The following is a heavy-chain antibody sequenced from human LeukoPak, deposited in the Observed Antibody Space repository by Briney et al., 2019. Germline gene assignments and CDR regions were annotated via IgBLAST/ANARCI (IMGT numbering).Heavy chain of an antibody. Sequence: GGSLRLSCAASGFTFSNYNINWVRQAPGKGLEWVSSISSRGSYIYYADSVKGRFAISADNAMNSLYLQMNSLRAEDTAVYYCASYTAYYYDSSGRYSFDYWGQGTLVTVSS. D-gene: IGHD3-22*01. CDR1: GFTFSNYN. V-gene: IGHV3-21*04. J-gene: IGHJ4*02. CDR3: ASYTAYYYDSSGRYSFDY. CDR2: ISSRGSYI.